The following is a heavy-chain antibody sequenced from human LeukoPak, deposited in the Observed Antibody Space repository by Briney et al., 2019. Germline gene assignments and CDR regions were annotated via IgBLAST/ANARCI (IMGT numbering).Heavy chain of an antibody. V-gene: IGHV4-59*11. J-gene: IGHJ5*02. CDR3: ARRRIDSMYNWFDP. D-gene: IGHD2-21*01. CDR2: IYNSGST. CDR1: GASISSQY. Sequence: SETLSLTYSVSGASISSQYWTWIRQPPGKGLERIGYIYNSGSTNYNPSLESRLTMSIDTSKNQFSLRLTSVTAADTAVYYCARRRIDSMYNWFDPWGQGTLVIVSS.